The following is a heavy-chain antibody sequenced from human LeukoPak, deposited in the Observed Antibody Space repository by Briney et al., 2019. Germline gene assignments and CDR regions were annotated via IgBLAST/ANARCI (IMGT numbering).Heavy chain of an antibody. CDR3: ARVGGWYYGMDV. D-gene: IGHD3-16*01. Sequence: SQTLSLTCAISGDSVSSNSAAWNWIMQSPSRGLECLGRTYYRSKWYNDYAVSVKSRITINPDTSKNQFSLQLNSVTPEDTAVYYCARVGGWYYGMDVWGQGTTVTVSS. CDR2: TYYRSKWYN. CDR1: GDSVSSNSAA. J-gene: IGHJ6*02. V-gene: IGHV6-1*01.